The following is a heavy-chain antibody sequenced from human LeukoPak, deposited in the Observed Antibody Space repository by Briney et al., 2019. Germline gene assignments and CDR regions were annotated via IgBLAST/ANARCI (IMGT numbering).Heavy chain of an antibody. Sequence: PSETLSLTCAVYGGSFSGYYWTWIRQPPGKGLEWIGEINHSGSTNYNPSLKSRVIISVDTSKNQFSLKLTSVTAADTAVYYCARGYSSGFNRFDPWGQGTLVTVSS. V-gene: IGHV4-34*01. CDR3: ARGYSSGFNRFDP. CDR1: GGSFSGYY. CDR2: INHSGST. J-gene: IGHJ5*02. D-gene: IGHD6-19*01.